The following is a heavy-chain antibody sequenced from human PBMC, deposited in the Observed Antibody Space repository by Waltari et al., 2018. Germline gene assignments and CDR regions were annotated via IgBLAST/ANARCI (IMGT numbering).Heavy chain of an antibody. Sequence: EVQLVQSGAELKKPGTTVKISCKVSGYFFTEYNVNWVQQAPGKGLEWMGLVVPEHGETKYAEKFQGRVTITADKSTDTAYMELSSLRSDDTAVYYCATLGGFYDTWTGYSDFWGQGTLVTVSS. V-gene: IGHV1-69-2*01. J-gene: IGHJ4*02. CDR2: VVPEHGET. CDR1: GYFFTEYN. D-gene: IGHD3-9*01. CDR3: ATLGGFYDTWTGYSDF.